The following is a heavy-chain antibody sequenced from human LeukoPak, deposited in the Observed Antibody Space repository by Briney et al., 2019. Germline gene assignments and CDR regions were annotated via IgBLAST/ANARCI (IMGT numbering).Heavy chain of an antibody. J-gene: IGHJ4*02. D-gene: IGHD3-9*01. CDR2: IYSGGST. V-gene: IGHV3-66*01. CDR1: GFTFSSYA. CDR3: ARTYYGILTDSGLFDY. Sequence: GGSLRLSCAASGFTFSSYAMSWVRQAPGKGLEWVSVIYSGGSTYYADSVKGRFTISRDNSKNTLYLQMNSLRAEDTAVYYCARTYYGILTDSGLFDYWGQGTLVTVSS.